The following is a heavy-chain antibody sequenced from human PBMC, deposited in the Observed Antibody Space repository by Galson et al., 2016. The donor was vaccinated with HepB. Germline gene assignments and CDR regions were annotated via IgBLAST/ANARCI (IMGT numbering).Heavy chain of an antibody. V-gene: IGHV3-23*01. Sequence: SLRLSCAASGFTFSLYAMSWVRQAPGKGLEWVSGITESGGTTYYADSVKGRFTISRDNSKNTLYLQMNGLRAEDTAVYYCAKDYGDCSGGRCYSPTLFDYWGQGTLVTVSS. D-gene: IGHD2-15*01. CDR1: GFTFSLYA. CDR2: ITESGGTT. J-gene: IGHJ4*02. CDR3: AKDYGDCSGGRCYSPTLFDY.